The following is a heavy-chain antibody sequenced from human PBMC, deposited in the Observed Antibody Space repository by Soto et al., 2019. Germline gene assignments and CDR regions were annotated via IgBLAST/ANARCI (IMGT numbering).Heavy chain of an antibody. CDR3: VQTTGWPGFDF. V-gene: IGHV3-53*01. Sequence: EVQLVESGGGLIQPGGSLRHSCAASGFAVSSKYMTWVRQAPGKGLEWVSVIYRGGTTYYADSVMGRFTISRDTSKNALYLQMNSLRADGTAVYYCVQTTGWPGFDFWGQGTLVTVSS. J-gene: IGHJ4*02. CDR2: IYRGGTT. D-gene: IGHD6-19*01. CDR1: GFAVSSKY.